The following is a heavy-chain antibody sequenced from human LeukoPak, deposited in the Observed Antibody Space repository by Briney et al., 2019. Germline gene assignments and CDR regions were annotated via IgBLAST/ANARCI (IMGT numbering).Heavy chain of an antibody. Sequence: GGSLRLSCAASGFTFSSYSMNWVRQAPGKGLEWVSSISSSSSYIYYADSVKGRFTISRDNAKNSLYLQTNSLRAEDTAVYYCARGRGRYSGYDSHFDYWGQGTLVTVSS. D-gene: IGHD5-12*01. CDR3: ARGRGRYSGYDSHFDY. J-gene: IGHJ4*02. V-gene: IGHV3-21*01. CDR1: GFTFSSYS. CDR2: ISSSSSYI.